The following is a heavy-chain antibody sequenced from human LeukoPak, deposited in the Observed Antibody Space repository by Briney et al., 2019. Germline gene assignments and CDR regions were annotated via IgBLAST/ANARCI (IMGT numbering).Heavy chain of an antibody. J-gene: IGHJ6*03. CDR1: GGSISSYY. D-gene: IGHD3-3*01. CDR3: ARAITLFGVAHYYYMDV. CDR2: IYTSGST. Sequence: PSETLSLTCTVSGGSISSYYWSWIRQPAGKGLEWIGRIYTSGSTIYNPSLKSRLTMSLDTSKDQFSLKLSSVTAADTAVYYCARAITLFGVAHYYYMDVWGKGTTVTVSS. V-gene: IGHV4-4*07.